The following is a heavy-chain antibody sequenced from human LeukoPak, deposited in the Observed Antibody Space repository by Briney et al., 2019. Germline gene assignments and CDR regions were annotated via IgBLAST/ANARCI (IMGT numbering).Heavy chain of an antibody. Sequence: RTGGSLRLSCAASGFTVSSNYMSWVRQAPGKGLEWVSGINWNGGSTGNADSVKGRFTISRDNAKNSLYLQMNSLRAEDTALYYCARVGYCSGGSCYAGIHYYYYYMDVWGKGTTVTVSS. CDR1: GFTVSSNY. J-gene: IGHJ6*03. V-gene: IGHV3-20*04. CDR3: ARVGYCSGGSCYAGIHYYYYYMDV. D-gene: IGHD2-15*01. CDR2: INWNGGST.